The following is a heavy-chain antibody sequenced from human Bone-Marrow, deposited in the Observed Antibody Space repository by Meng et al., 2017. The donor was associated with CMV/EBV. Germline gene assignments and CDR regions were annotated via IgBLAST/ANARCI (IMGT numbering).Heavy chain of an antibody. CDR1: GFIFSSYA. CDR3: ARADRRGYCSSMSCYGNWFDP. D-gene: IGHD2-2*01. J-gene: IGHJ5*02. Sequence: GGSLRLSCVASGFIFSSYAMHWVRQAPGKGLEWVAVISYDGSNKYYADSVKGRFTISRGTSKNTLYLQMNSLRAEDTAVYYCARADRRGYCSSMSCYGNWFDPWGQGILVTVSS. V-gene: IGHV3-30*04. CDR2: ISYDGSNK.